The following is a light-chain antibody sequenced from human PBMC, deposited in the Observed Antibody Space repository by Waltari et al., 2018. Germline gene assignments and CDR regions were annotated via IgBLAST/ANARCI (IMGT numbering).Light chain of an antibody. J-gene: IGKJ1*01. V-gene: IGKV2-30*01. CDR2: KIS. CDR3: MQATHWPLT. Sequence: LNWFQQRPGQSPRRLISKISNRDSGVPDRFSGSGSGTDFTLKISRVEAEAAGVYYCMQATHWPLTFGQGPRVE.